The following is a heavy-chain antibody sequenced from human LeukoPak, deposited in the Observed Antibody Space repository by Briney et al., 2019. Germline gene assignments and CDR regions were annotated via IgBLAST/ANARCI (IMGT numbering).Heavy chain of an antibody. V-gene: IGHV3-74*01. CDR2: INSDGSWT. J-gene: IGHJ4*02. CDR1: GNYW. Sequence: GGSLRLSCAASGNYWMHWVRQAPGKGLVWVSHINSDGSWTSYADSVKGRFTISKDNAKNTLYLQMNSLRAEDTAVYYCARDKEVADTAMVFDYWGQGTLVTVSS. D-gene: IGHD5-18*01. CDR3: ARDKEVADTAMVFDY.